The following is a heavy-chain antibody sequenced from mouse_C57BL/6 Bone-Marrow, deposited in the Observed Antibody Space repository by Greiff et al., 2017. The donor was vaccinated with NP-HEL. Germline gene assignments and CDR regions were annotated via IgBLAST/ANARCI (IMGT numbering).Heavy chain of an antibody. V-gene: IGHV2-2*01. D-gene: IGHD2-2*01. Sequence: VQLQQSGPGLVQPSQSLSITCTVSGFSSTSYGVHWVRQSPGKGLEWLGVIWSGGSTDYNAAFISRLSISKYNSKSHVFFKMNRLQADDTAIYYCASTMVTTFAYWGQGTLVTVSA. CDR2: IWSGGST. CDR3: ASTMVTTFAY. J-gene: IGHJ3*01. CDR1: GFSSTSYG.